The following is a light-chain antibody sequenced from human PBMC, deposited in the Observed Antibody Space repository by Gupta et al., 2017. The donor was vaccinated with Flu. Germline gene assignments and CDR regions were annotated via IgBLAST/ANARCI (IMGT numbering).Light chain of an antibody. CDR1: SSDVGRSDS. CDR3: SSYTSISTFYV. V-gene: IGLV2-14*04. J-gene: IGLJ1*01. CDR2: DVS. Sequence: ITISCTGTSSDVGRSDSVSWYQQHPGKAPKLLIYDVSNRPSGVSSRFSGSKSGNTASLTISGLQAEDETDYYCSSYTSISTFYVFGTGTKVTVL.